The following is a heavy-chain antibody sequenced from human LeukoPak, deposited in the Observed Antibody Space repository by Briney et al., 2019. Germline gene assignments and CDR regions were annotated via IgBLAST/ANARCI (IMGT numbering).Heavy chain of an antibody. CDR3: AREYDSSWPS. V-gene: IGHV3-23*01. CDR2: ISDNSGKI. D-gene: IGHD3-22*01. Sequence: PGGSLRLSCAASGFSFRTYAISWVRQAPGEGLEWVSAISDNSGKIYYADSVKGRFTISRDNSKSTLFMQMNSLRAEDTAVYYCAREYDSSWPSWGQGTLVTVSS. J-gene: IGHJ5*02. CDR1: GFSFRTYA.